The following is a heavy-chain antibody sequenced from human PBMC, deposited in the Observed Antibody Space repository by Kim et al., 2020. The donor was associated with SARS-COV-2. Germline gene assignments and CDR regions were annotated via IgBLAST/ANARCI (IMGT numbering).Heavy chain of an antibody. CDR2: ISVGDGNT. CDR1: GYTFTSFP. CDR3: ARGTMTTGLDY. D-gene: IGHD4-4*01. V-gene: IGHV1-3*01. Sequence: ASVKVSCKASGYTFTSFPLHWVRQAPGQRLEWMGWISVGDGNTKYSQKFQGRVTITRDTSASTAFMDLSSLTSEDTAVYYCARGTMTTGLDYWGQGTVVT. J-gene: IGHJ4*02.